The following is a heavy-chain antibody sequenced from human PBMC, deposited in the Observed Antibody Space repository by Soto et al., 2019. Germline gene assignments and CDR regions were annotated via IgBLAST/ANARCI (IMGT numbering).Heavy chain of an antibody. Sequence: EVQVLESGGALVQPTGSLRLSCSASGFNFTNQVINWVRQAPGKGLEWVSSISNSDDVGFYADSVRGRFIVSRDISTNRVFLQMNCLRVEDTAIYYCAKTVGATKLEDYWGQGTLVTVSS. D-gene: IGHD1-26*01. J-gene: IGHJ4*02. V-gene: IGHV3-23*01. CDR3: AKTVGATKLEDY. CDR2: ISNSDDVG. CDR1: GFNFTNQV.